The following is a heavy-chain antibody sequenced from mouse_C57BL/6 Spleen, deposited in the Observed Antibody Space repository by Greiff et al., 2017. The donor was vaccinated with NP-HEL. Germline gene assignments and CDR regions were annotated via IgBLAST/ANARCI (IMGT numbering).Heavy chain of an antibody. CDR1: GFTFSSYA. CDR3: ASCYGSSYDWYFDV. J-gene: IGHJ1*03. Sequence: EVHLVESGGGLVKPGGSLKLSCAASGFTFSSYAMSWVRQTPEKRLEWVATISDGGSYTYYPDNVKGRFTISRDNAKNNLYLQMSHLKSEDTAMYYCASCYGSSYDWYFDVWGTGTTVTVSS. D-gene: IGHD1-1*01. V-gene: IGHV5-4*01. CDR2: ISDGGSYT.